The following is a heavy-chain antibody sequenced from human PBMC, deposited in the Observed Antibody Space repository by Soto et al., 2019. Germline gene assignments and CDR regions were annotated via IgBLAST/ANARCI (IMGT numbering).Heavy chain of an antibody. CDR1: GYTFTGNY. J-gene: IGHJ4*02. CDR2: INPRNGDT. Sequence: QVQLVQSGAEVKKPGASVKVSCKGSGYTFTGNYMHWMRQAPGQGPEWMGWINPRNGDTDYAQKFQGRVTITRVTCISSAYMDLRSPTPDDRVIYLCVRGGGVDGVTMTRIVFDYWGQGTLLTVS. CDR3: VRGGGVDGVTMTRIVFDY. V-gene: IGHV1-2*02. D-gene: IGHD4-17*01.